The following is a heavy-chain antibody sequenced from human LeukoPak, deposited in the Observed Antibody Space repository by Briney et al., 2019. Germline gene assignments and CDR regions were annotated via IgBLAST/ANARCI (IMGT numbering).Heavy chain of an antibody. J-gene: IGHJ5*02. CDR3: ARDTALIITPGGPDS. CDR2: TSGYNGDT. CDR1: GYTFASYG. D-gene: IGHD3-10*01. V-gene: IGHV1-18*01. Sequence: GASVKVSCKTSGYTFASYGISWVRQAPGQGLEWMGWTSGYNGDTRYAQHLQSRVTLTTDRSTGTAYMELRSLTSDDTALYYCARDTALIITPGGPDSWGQGTLVTVSS.